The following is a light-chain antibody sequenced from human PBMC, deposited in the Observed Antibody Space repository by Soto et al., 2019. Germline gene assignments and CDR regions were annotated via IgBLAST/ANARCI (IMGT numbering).Light chain of an antibody. CDR1: SSDVGGYNY. J-gene: IGLJ1*01. CDR3: SSYTSTSTYV. CDR2: DVT. Sequence: QSALTQPASVSGSPGQSITISCTGTSSDVGGYNYVSWYQQHPGKAPKFMIYDVTNRPSGVSNRFSGSKSGNTASLTISGLQAEDEADYYCSSYTSTSTYVFGTGTTVXVL. V-gene: IGLV2-14*01.